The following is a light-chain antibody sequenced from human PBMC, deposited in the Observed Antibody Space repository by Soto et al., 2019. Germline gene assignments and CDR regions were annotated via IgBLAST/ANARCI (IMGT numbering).Light chain of an antibody. V-gene: IGKV3-20*01. CDR2: GAS. CDR1: QSFSSSY. Sequence: EIVLTQSPGTLSLSPGERATLSCRASQSFSSSYLAWYQQKPGQAPRLLIYGASSRYTSIPDRFSASGSGTDFTLTIRRLEPEDFAVYYCEQYGSSYTFGQGTKLEIK. CDR3: EQYGSSYT. J-gene: IGKJ2*01.